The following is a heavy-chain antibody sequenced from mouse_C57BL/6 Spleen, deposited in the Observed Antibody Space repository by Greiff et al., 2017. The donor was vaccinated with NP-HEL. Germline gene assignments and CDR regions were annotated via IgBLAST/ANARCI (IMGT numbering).Heavy chain of an antibody. CDR3: ARGIYSKEGYYYAMDY. V-gene: IGHV1-69*01. CDR2: IDPSDSYT. CDR1: GYTFTSYW. D-gene: IGHD2-5*01. Sequence: QVQLKQPGAELVMPGASVKLSCKASGYTFTSYWMHWVKQRPGQGLEWIGEIDPSDSYTNYNQKFKGKSTLTVDKSSSTAYMQLSSLTSEDSAVYYCARGIYSKEGYYYAMDYWGQGTSVTVSS. J-gene: IGHJ4*01.